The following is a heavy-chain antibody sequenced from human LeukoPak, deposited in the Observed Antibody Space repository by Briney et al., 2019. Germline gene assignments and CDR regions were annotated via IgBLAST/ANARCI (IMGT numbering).Heavy chain of an antibody. V-gene: IGHV3-11*04. D-gene: IGHD2-8*01. CDR3: ARDRKAQIVLMVYAEPGYMDV. Sequence: GGSLRLSCAASGFTFSDYYMSWIRQVPGKGLEWVSYISSSGSTIYYADSVKGRFTISRDNAKNSLYLQMNSLRAEDTAVYYCARDRKAQIVLMVYAEPGYMDVWGKGTTVTVSS. J-gene: IGHJ6*03. CDR1: GFTFSDYY. CDR2: ISSSGSTI.